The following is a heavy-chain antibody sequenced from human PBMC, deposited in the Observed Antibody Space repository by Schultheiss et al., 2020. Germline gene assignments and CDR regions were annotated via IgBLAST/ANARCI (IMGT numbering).Heavy chain of an antibody. D-gene: IGHD3-3*01. J-gene: IGHJ6*02. CDR3: AKGGGVFGVVNSYYYGMDV. CDR1: GFTFSSYG. CDR2: ISYDGSNK. Sequence: GGSLRLSCAASGFTFSSYGMHWVRQAPGKGLEWVAVISYDGSNKYYADSVKGRFTISRDNSKNTLYLQLNRLRVEDTAVYYCAKGGGVFGVVNSYYYGMDVWGQGTTVTVSS. V-gene: IGHV3-30*18.